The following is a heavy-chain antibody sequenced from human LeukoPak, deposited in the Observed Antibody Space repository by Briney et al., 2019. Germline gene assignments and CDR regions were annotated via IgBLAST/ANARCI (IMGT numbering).Heavy chain of an antibody. CDR2: ISSSSSTI. D-gene: IGHD3-10*01. V-gene: IGHV3-48*01. CDR1: GFTFSSYS. CDR3: ARVYYGSGIDYYYNYYMDV. Sequence: PGGSLRLSCAASGFTFSSYSMNWVRQAPGKGLEWVSYISSSSSTIYYADSVKGRFTISRDNARNSLYLQMNSLRAEDTAVYYCARVYYGSGIDYYYNYYMDVWGKGTTVTISS. J-gene: IGHJ6*03.